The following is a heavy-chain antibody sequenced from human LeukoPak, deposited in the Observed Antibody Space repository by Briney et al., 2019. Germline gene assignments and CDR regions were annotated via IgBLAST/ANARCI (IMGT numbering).Heavy chain of an antibody. CDR2: ISAYNGNT. V-gene: IGHV1-18*01. J-gene: IGHJ6*02. Sequence: GASVKVSRKASGYTFTSYGISWVRQAPGQGLEWMGWISAYNGNTNYAQKLQGRVTMTTDTSTSTAYMELRSLRSDDTAVYYCAAVWFGERYYGMDVWGQGTTVTVSS. D-gene: IGHD3-10*01. CDR3: AAVWFGERYYGMDV. CDR1: GYTFTSYG.